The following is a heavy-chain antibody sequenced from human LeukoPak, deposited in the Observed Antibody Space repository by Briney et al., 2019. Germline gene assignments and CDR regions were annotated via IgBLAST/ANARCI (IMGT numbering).Heavy chain of an antibody. CDR3: AKQSSGYYSHFDY. D-gene: IGHD3-22*01. CDR1: GFTFSSYA. CDR2: ISGSGGST. V-gene: IGHV3-23*01. J-gene: IGHJ4*02. Sequence: GGSLRLSCAASGFTFSSYAMSWVRQAPGKGLEWVSAISGSGGSTYYADSVKGRFTISRDNSKNTLYLQMNSLRAEDTAIYYCAKQSSGYYSHFDYWGQGTLVTVSS.